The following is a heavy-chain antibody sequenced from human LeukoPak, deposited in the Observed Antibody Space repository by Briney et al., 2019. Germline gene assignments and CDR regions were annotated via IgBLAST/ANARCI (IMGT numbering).Heavy chain of an antibody. CDR2: IRSKAYGGTT. V-gene: IGHV3-49*04. D-gene: IGHD2-2*02. CDR1: GFTFGDYA. J-gene: IGHJ4*02. Sequence: GRSLRLSCTASGFTFGDYARSWVRQAPGKVLEWVGFIRSKAYGGTTECGASVKGRFTISRDDSKSIAYLQMNSLKTEDTAVYYCTRVYCSSTSCYRVLGFDYWGQGTLVTVSS. CDR3: TRVYCSSTSCYRVLGFDY.